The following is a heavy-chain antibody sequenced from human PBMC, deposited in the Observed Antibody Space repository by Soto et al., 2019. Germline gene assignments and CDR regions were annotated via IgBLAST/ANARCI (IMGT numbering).Heavy chain of an antibody. CDR3: AREPATAKPEGVDF. CDR1: GYTFSDYY. Sequence: ASVKGSCKASGYTFSDYYIHWVRQAPGQGLEWMGWINPNSGGTKYAPKFQGGVTMTRDTSITTAYMELSRLRSGDTAVYYCAREPATAKPEGVDFWGQVXLVTVYS. J-gene: IGHJ4*02. CDR2: INPNSGGT. V-gene: IGHV1-2*02. D-gene: IGHD1-1*01.